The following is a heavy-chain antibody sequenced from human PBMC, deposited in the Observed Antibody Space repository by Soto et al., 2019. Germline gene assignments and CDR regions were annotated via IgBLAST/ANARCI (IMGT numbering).Heavy chain of an antibody. J-gene: IGHJ4*02. CDR3: AKGPHYYDSSGYYCPFDY. CDR2: LSGSGGSI. V-gene: IGHV3-23*04. Sequence: DVQLVESGGGLVQPGGSLRLSCAASGFTFSSYAMSWVRQAPGKGLEWVSALSGSGGSIYYADSVKGRFTISRDNSKNTLYLQMNSLRAEDTAVYYCAKGPHYYDSSGYYCPFDYWGQGTLVTVSS. D-gene: IGHD3-22*01. CDR1: GFTFSSYA.